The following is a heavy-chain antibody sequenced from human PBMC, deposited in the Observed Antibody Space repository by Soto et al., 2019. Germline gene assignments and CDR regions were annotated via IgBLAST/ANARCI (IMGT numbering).Heavy chain of an antibody. CDR3: VRRPFLVAPKHAFDI. V-gene: IGHV4-59*08. CDR1: GGSISTYY. CDR2: IYYSGTA. Sequence: SETLSLTCTVSGGSISTYYWSWIRQPPGKGLEWIGYIYYSGTANYNPSLKSRVTISVDTSKDQFSLKLTSVTAADTAMYYCVRRPFLVAPKHAFDIWGQAKMVPVSS. J-gene: IGHJ3*02. D-gene: IGHD2-2*01.